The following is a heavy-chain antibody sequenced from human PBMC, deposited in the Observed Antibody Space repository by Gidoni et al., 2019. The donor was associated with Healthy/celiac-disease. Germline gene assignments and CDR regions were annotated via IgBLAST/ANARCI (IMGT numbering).Heavy chain of an antibody. CDR2: INHSGST. Sequence: QVQLQQWGAGLLKPSEPLSLTCAVFGGSFSGYYWSWIRQPPGKGLEWIGEINHSGSTNYNPSLKSRVTISVDTSKNQFSLKLSSVTAADTAVYYCARDPYYDSSGFDYWGQGTLVTVSS. J-gene: IGHJ4*02. CDR1: GGSFSGYY. CDR3: ARDPYYDSSGFDY. V-gene: IGHV4-34*01. D-gene: IGHD3-22*01.